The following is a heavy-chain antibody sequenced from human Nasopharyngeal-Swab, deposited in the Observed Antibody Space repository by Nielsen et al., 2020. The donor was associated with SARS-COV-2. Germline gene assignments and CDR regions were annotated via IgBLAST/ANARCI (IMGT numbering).Heavy chain of an antibody. CDR2: INGDGSAR. Sequence: GESLKISCVGTGFTFSSFWMNRVRQAQGKGMEWVANINGDGSARFYVDSVRGRFTVSRDNAKNSLYLQMNSLRVEDTALYYCAGESGPNGFDIWGQGAMITVSS. CDR1: GFTFSSFW. J-gene: IGHJ3*02. CDR3: AGESGPNGFDI. D-gene: IGHD2-15*01. V-gene: IGHV3-7*01.